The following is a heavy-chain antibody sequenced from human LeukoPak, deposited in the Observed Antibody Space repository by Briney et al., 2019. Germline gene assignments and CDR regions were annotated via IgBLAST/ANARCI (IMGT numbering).Heavy chain of an antibody. D-gene: IGHD3-16*02. CDR3: ARDTGGDYVWGSYRYYFDH. Sequence: PGGSLRLSCAASGFTFSDYYMSWIRQAPGKGLEWVSYISSSGSTIYYADSVKGRFTISRDNAKNSLYLQMNSLRAEDTAVYCCARDTGGDYVWGSYRYYFDHWGQGTLVTVSS. J-gene: IGHJ4*02. CDR1: GFTFSDYY. CDR2: ISSSGSTI. V-gene: IGHV3-11*01.